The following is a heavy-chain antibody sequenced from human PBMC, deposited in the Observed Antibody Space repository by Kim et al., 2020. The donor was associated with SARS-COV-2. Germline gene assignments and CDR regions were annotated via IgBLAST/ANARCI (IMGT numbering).Heavy chain of an antibody. CDR2: IYTSGST. D-gene: IGHD2-2*01. CDR1: GGSISSGSYY. Sequence: SETLSLTCTVSGGSISSGSYYWSWIRQPAGKGLEWIGRIYTSGSTNYNPSLKSRVTISVDTSKNQFSLKLSSVTAADTAVYYCARDRSVVPIGRPYNYYYYGMDVWGQGTTVTVSS. V-gene: IGHV4-61*02. CDR3: ARDRSVVPIGRPYNYYYYGMDV. J-gene: IGHJ6*02.